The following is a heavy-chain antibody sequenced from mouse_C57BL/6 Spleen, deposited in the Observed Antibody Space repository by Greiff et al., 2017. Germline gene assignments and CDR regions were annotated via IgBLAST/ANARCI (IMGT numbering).Heavy chain of an antibody. CDR2: IYPSDSET. CDR3: APRTGTGGAMDY. J-gene: IGHJ4*01. Sequence: LQQPFSSLFLPFTSFNLSFNSSCYTFTSYWMDWVKQRPGQGLEWIGNIYPSDSETHYNQKFKDKATLTVDKSSSTAYMQLSSLTSEDSAVYYCAPRTGTGGAMDYWGQGTSVTVSS. D-gene: IGHD4-1*01. CDR1: CYTFTSYW. V-gene: IGHV1-61*01.